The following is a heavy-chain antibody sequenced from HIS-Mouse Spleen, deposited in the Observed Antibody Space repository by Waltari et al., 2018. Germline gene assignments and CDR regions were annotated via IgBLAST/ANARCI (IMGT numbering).Heavy chain of an antibody. Sequence: EVQLVESGGGLVQPGGSLRLSCAASGSTFSSYWMSWVRQDPGKGLEWVANIKQDGSEKYYVDYVKGRFTISRDNAKNSLYLQMNSLRAEDTAVYYCARAGSSSSINFQHWGQGTLVTVSS. J-gene: IGHJ1*01. V-gene: IGHV3-7*01. D-gene: IGHD6-6*01. CDR2: IKQDGSEK. CDR3: ARAGSSSSINFQH. CDR1: GSTFSSYW.